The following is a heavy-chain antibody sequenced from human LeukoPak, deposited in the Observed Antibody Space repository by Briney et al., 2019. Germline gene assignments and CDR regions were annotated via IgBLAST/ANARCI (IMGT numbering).Heavy chain of an antibody. CDR2: INPNSAGT. CDR1: GYTFTDYY. CDR3: ARSGKVPAASPRLDY. Sequence: GASVKVSCKASGYTFTDYYIHWVRQAPGQGLEWMGWINPNSAGTNYAQKFQGRVTMTRDTSISTAYMELSRLRSDDTAVYYCARSGKVPAASPRLDYWGQGTLVTVSS. D-gene: IGHD2-2*01. J-gene: IGHJ4*02. V-gene: IGHV1-2*02.